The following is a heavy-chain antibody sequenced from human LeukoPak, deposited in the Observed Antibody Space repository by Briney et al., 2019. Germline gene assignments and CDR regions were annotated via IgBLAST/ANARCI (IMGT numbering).Heavy chain of an antibody. J-gene: IGHJ5*02. D-gene: IGHD3-16*02. Sequence: SETLSLTCTVSGASISSGGYYWSWIRQPAGKGLEWIGRIYASGNTNYNPSLKGRVTISVDTSNNQFSLNLSSMSAADTAVYYCARLARVITFGGVISSHPWGQGTLVTVSS. CDR3: ARLARVITFGGVISSHP. V-gene: IGHV4-61*02. CDR2: IYASGNT. CDR1: GASISSGGYY.